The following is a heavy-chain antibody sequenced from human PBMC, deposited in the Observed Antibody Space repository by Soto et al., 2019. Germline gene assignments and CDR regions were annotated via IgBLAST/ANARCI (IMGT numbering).Heavy chain of an antibody. V-gene: IGHV3-30-3*01. CDR2: ISYDGSNK. Sequence: QVQLVESGGGVVQPGRSLRLSCAASGFTFSSYAMHWVRQAPGKGLEWVAVISYDGSNKYYADSVKGRFTISRDNSKNTLYLQMNSLRAEDTAVYYCARGGYCSGGSCYLRRWFDPWGQGTLVTVSS. CDR3: ARGGYCSGGSCYLRRWFDP. D-gene: IGHD2-15*01. CDR1: GFTFSSYA. J-gene: IGHJ5*02.